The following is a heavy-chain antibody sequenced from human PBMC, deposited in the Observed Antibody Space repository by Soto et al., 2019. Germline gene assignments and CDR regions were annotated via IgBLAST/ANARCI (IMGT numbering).Heavy chain of an antibody. CDR2: ISYDGSNK. CDR1: GFTFSSYG. J-gene: IGHJ3*02. V-gene: IGHV3-30*18. D-gene: IGHD2-15*01. Sequence: GGSLRLSCAASGFTFSSYGMHWVRQAPGKGLEWVAVISYDGSNKYYADSVKGRFTISRDNSKNTLYLQMNSLRAEDTAVYYCAKDLPRHIVVVVAASRDGAFDIWGQGTMVTVSS. CDR3: AKDLPRHIVVVVAASRDGAFDI.